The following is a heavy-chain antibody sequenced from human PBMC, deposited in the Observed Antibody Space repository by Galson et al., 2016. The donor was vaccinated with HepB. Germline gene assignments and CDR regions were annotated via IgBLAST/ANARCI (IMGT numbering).Heavy chain of an antibody. D-gene: IGHD6-13*01. CDR3: ARDSYRSSWDGDHFYGMDV. V-gene: IGHV3-30-3*01. Sequence: SLRLSCAASGFTFSNYAIHWVRQAPGKGLEWVAVISYDGSSEYYADYVKGRFTISRDNSKNTLYLQMNSLRTDDTAVYYCARDSYRSSWDGDHFYGMDVWGQGTTVTVSS. CDR2: ISYDGSSE. J-gene: IGHJ6*02. CDR1: GFTFSNYA.